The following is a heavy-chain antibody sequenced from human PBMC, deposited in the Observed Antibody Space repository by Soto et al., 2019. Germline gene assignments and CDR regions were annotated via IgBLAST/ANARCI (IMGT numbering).Heavy chain of an antibody. J-gene: IGHJ4*02. CDR1: GGTFSSYA. CDR2: IIPIFGTA. V-gene: IGHV1-69*06. CDR3: ASRADGYSYGYENNGDY. D-gene: IGHD5-18*01. Sequence: QVQLVQSGAEVKKPGSSVKVSCKASGGTFSSYAISWVRQAPGQGLEWMGGIIPIFGTANYAQKFQGRVTITADKSTSTAYMELSSLRSEDTAVYYYASRADGYSYGYENNGDYWGQGTLVTVSS.